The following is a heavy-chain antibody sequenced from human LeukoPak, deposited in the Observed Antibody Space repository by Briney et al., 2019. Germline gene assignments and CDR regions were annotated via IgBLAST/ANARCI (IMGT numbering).Heavy chain of an antibody. D-gene: IGHD3-22*01. Sequence: PGGSLRLSCAASGFTFSNAWMSWVRQAPGKGLEWVGRIKSKTDGGTTDYAAPVKGRFTISRDDSTNTLYLQINSMKPEDTAVYYCTIVGDSSGYLTFDYWGQGTLVTVSS. CDR2: IKSKTDGGTT. CDR1: GFTFSNAW. J-gene: IGHJ4*02. CDR3: TIVGDSSGYLTFDY. V-gene: IGHV3-15*01.